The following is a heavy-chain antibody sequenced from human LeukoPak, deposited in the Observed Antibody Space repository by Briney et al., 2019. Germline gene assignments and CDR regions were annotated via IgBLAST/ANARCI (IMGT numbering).Heavy chain of an antibody. CDR3: ARDSYYDSSGPAADAFDI. J-gene: IGHJ3*02. CDR1: GFTFSSYS. CDR2: ISSSSSYI. D-gene: IGHD3-22*01. V-gene: IGHV3-21*01. Sequence: GGSLRLSCAASGFTFSSYSMNWVRQAPGKGLEWVSSISSSSSYIYYADSVKGRFTISRDNAKNSLYLQMNSLRAEDTAVYYCARDSYYDSSGPAADAFDIWGQGTMVTVSS.